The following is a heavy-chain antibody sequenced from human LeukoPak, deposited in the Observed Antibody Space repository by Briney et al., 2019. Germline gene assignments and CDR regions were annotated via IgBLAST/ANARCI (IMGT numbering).Heavy chain of an antibody. CDR3: AKDLRHRTTCNCYGWLDP. CDR2: ISPTGDNI. J-gene: IGHJ5*02. V-gene: IGHV3-23*01. D-gene: IGHD2/OR15-2a*01. CDR1: GFTFTTFA. Sequence: PGGSLRLSCAASGFTFTTFAMSWVRQAPGKGLEWVSAISPTGDNIYYADSVKGRFTISRDNSRNTLYLQMNSLRVEDTAIYYCAKDLRHRTTCNCYGWLDPWGQGTLVTVSS.